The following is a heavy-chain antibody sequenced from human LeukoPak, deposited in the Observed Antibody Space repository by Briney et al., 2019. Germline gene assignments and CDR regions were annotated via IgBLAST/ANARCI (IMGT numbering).Heavy chain of an antibody. Sequence: SVKVSCKASGCTFSSYAMSWVRQAPGQGLEWIGGISPSFGTAYYAQKFQGRVTITTDESKSTAYMQLNSLRSEDTAVYNGARAVPGPFDNWGQGTLVTVSS. CDR2: ISPSFGTA. CDR1: GCTFSSYA. CDR3: ARAVPGPFDN. V-gene: IGHV1-69*05. J-gene: IGHJ4*02. D-gene: IGHD2-8*02.